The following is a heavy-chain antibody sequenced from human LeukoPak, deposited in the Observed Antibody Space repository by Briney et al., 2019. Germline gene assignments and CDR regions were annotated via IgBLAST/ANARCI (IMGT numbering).Heavy chain of an antibody. Sequence: PGGSLRLSCAASGFTLRSYSMHWVRQAPGKGLEFVSAISRNGRNTYYANSVKGRFTISRDISKNTLYLQMGSLRPEDMAVYYCARVDSGSACASWGQGILVTVSS. J-gene: IGHJ1*01. CDR3: ARVDSGSACAS. V-gene: IGHV3-64*01. CDR2: ISRNGRNT. CDR1: GFTLRSYS. D-gene: IGHD6-19*01.